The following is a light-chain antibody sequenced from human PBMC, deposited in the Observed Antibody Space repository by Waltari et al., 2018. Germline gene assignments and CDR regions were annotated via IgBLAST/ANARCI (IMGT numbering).Light chain of an antibody. Sequence: IQMTQSPSSLSASVGDRVTINCRASQGIRNDLSWYQLKPGQAPKRLIYDVSTLQDGVPSRFSGSGFGTEFTLTISSLQPEDFATYFCLQYKTYPLTFGGGTRVEIK. V-gene: IGKV1-17*01. CDR1: QGIRND. CDR3: LQYKTYPLT. J-gene: IGKJ4*01. CDR2: DVS.